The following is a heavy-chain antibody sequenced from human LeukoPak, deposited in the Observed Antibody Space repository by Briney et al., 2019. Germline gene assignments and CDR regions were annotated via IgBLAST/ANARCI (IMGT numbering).Heavy chain of an antibody. V-gene: IGHV4-30-2*01. CDR2: IYYSGST. J-gene: IGHJ4*02. CDR1: GGSISSGGYS. D-gene: IGHD4-17*01. CDR3: ARATVITMAFDY. Sequence: SETLSLTCAVSGGSISSGGYSWSWIRQPPGKGLEWIGYIYYSGSTYYNPSLKSRVTISVDRSKNQFSLKLSSVTAADTAVYYCARATVITMAFDYWGQGTLVTVSS.